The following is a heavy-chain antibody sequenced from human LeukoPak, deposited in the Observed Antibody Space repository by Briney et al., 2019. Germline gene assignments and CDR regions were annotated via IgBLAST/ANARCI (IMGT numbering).Heavy chain of an antibody. CDR3: ARADDFWSGLTSYFDY. J-gene: IGHJ4*02. Sequence: GRSLRLSCAASGFTFSSYAMHWVRQAPGKGLEWVAVISYDGSNKYYADSVKGRFTITRDNSKNTLYLQMNSLRAEDTAMYYCARADDFWSGLTSYFDYWGQGTLVTVSS. V-gene: IGHV3-30*04. D-gene: IGHD3-3*01. CDR2: ISYDGSNK. CDR1: GFTFSSYA.